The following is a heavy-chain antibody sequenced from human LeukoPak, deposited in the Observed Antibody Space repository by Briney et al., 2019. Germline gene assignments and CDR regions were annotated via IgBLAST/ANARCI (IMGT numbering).Heavy chain of an antibody. Sequence: PGGSLRLSCAASGLTFSSYGMNWVRQAPGKGLEWVSSISGSGGSTYYADSVKGRFTISRDNSKNTLYLQMNSLRAEDTAVYYCAKDGISGIAAAGTRYFDYWGQGTLVTVSS. CDR1: GLTFSSYG. D-gene: IGHD6-13*01. V-gene: IGHV3-23*01. CDR3: AKDGISGIAAAGTRYFDY. J-gene: IGHJ4*02. CDR2: ISGSGGST.